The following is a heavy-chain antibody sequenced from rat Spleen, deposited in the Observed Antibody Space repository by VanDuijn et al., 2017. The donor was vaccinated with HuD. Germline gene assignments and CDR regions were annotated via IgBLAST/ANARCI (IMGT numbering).Heavy chain of an antibody. J-gene: IGHJ2*01. D-gene: IGHD1-2*01. Sequence: EVQLVESGGGLVQPGRSLTLSCAASGFTFGDYYMAWVRQAPKKGLEWVTSISYEGDDTYDGDSVKGRFTISRDNAKNTLYLQMNSLRSEDTATYYCARHSLDYYSRYIHEYFDNWGQGVMVTVSS. CDR2: ISYEGDDT. V-gene: IGHV5-22*01. CDR3: ARHSLDYYSRYIHEYFDN. CDR1: GFTFGDYY.